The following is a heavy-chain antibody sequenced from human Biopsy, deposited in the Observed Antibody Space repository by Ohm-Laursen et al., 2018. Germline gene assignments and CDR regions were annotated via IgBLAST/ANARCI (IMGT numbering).Heavy chain of an antibody. Sequence: ASVKVSCKASGYSFTSYYMHWVRRAPGQGLEWMGMINPSGSNTSYPQIFQGRVTMTRDTSKSTVYMELSSLRSADTAVYFCARNTGWYGDLYYFDYWGQGTLVTVSS. J-gene: IGHJ4*02. CDR2: INPSGSNT. CDR1: GYSFTSYY. CDR3: ARNTGWYGDLYYFDY. D-gene: IGHD6-19*01. V-gene: IGHV1-46*01.